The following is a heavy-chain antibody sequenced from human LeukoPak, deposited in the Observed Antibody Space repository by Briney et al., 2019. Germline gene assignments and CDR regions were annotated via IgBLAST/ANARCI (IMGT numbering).Heavy chain of an antibody. J-gene: IGHJ4*02. Sequence: GGSLRLSCAASGLTFTTDAMTWVRQAPGQGLQWVSAISGSGGDTYYEDSVKGRFTISRDNSKNMMYLQMNSLRAEDTAVYYCARDSSGWSKNYWGQGTLVTVSS. CDR3: ARDSSGWSKNY. V-gene: IGHV3-23*01. CDR2: ISGSGGDT. CDR1: GLTFTTDA. D-gene: IGHD6-19*01.